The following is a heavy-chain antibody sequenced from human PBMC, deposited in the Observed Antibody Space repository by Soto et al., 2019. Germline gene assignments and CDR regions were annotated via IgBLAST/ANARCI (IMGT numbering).Heavy chain of an antibody. CDR1: GGSISSGGYY. CDR3: ARGCGGSCYSGADY. V-gene: IGHV4-31*03. D-gene: IGHD2-15*01. CDR2: IYYSGST. Sequence: QVQLQESGPGLVKPSQTLSLTCTVSGGSISSGGYYWSWIRQHPGKGLEWIGYIYYSGSTYYNPSLKSRVTTSVDTSKNQFSLKLSSVTAADTAVYYCARGCGGSCYSGADYWGQGTLVTVSS. J-gene: IGHJ4*02.